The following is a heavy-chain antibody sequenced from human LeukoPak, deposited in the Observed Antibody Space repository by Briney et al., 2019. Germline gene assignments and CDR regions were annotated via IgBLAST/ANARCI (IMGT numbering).Heavy chain of an antibody. CDR3: AKEGSGWYYFDY. V-gene: IGHV3-33*06. CDR2: IWYDAGDR. Sequence: PGGSLRLSCAASGFTFSSFGMHWVRQAPGKGMEWVAVIWYDAGDRYYADSVKGRFTISRDNSKNTVYLQMNSLRAEDTAVYYCAKEGSGWYYFDYWGQGTLVTVSS. D-gene: IGHD6-19*01. CDR1: GFTFSSFG. J-gene: IGHJ4*02.